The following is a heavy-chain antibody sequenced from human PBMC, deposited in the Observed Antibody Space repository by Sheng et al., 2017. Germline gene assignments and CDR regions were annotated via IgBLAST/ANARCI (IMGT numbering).Heavy chain of an antibody. V-gene: IGHV3-30*18. J-gene: IGHJ6*03. Sequence: QVQLVESGGGVVQPGRSLRLSCAASGFTFSSYGMHWVRQAPGKGLEWVAVISYDGSNKYYADSVKGRFTISRDNSKNTLYLQMNSLRAEDTAVYYCAKEDYDFGSGYYYYYYMDVWGRRDHGHRL. CDR1: GFTFSSYG. CDR3: AKEDYDFGSGYYYYYYMDV. CDR2: ISYDGSNK. D-gene: IGHD3-3*01.